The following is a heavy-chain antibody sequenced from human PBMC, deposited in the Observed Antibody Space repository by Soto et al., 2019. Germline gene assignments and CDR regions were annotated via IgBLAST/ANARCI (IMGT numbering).Heavy chain of an antibody. CDR2: INHSGST. V-gene: IGHV4-34*01. D-gene: IGHD5-18*01. J-gene: IGHJ6*02. Sequence: TSETLSLTCAVYGGSFSGYYWSWIRQPPGKGLEWIGEINHSGSTNYNPSLKSRVTISVDTSKNQFSLKLSSVTAADTAVYYCARGAAAMAKRYYGMDVWGQGTTVTVSS. CDR3: ARGAAAMAKRYYGMDV. CDR1: GGSFSGYY.